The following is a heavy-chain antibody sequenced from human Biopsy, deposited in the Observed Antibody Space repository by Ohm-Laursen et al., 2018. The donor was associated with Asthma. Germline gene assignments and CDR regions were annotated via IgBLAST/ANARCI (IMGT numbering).Heavy chain of an antibody. D-gene: IGHD4-17*01. V-gene: IGHV1-69*13. Sequence: SVKVSCKASGYSFTDYHLHWVRQAPGQGLEWMGGISPIFGSIKYAQKFQDRVTISADVFRNTVHLELSSLRSEDTAVLYCAREVSTVDYGYYYFAMDVWGQGTTVTVSS. CDR1: GYSFTDYH. CDR2: ISPIFGSI. CDR3: AREVSTVDYGYYYFAMDV. J-gene: IGHJ6*02.